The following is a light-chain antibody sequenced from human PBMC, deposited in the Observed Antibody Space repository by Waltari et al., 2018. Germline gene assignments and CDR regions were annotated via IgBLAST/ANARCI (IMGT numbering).Light chain of an antibody. CDR1: QSIMYSSNNNNF. V-gene: IGKV4-1*01. CDR2: WAS. CDR3: QQYFITPFT. Sequence: DTVMSQSPDSLAVSLGERATITCRSRQSIMYSSNNNNFLAWYQQKPGQSPKLLIYWASTRQSGVPDRFTGSWSGTDFTLTITSVQPEDVAIYYCQQYFITPFTFGPGTKVEIK. J-gene: IGKJ3*01.